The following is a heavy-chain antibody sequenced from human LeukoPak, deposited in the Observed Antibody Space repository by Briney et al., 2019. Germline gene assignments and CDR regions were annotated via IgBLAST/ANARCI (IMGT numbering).Heavy chain of an antibody. V-gene: IGHV4-30-2*01. Sequence: PSQTLSLTCAVSGDSISSAYSWSWIRQPPGQGLEWIGYIYHTGSTSYNPSLKTRVTISIDRPRNQFSLKLGSVTAADTAMYYCAGVVGATSKDTWYVGGQGTRATVS. D-gene: IGHD1-26*01. J-gene: IGHJ3*01. CDR1: GDSISSAYS. CDR2: IYHTGST. CDR3: AGVVGATSKDTWYV.